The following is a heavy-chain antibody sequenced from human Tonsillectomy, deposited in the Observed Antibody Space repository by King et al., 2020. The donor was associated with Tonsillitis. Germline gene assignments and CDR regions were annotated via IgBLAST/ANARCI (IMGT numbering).Heavy chain of an antibody. CDR1: GYIFTDYY. Sequence: VQLVESGAEVKKPGASVKVSCEAFGYIFTDYYIHWVRQAPGQGLEWMGWINPNSGDTYYAQKFQGRVTMARDTSISTAYMELSRLRSEDTAFYYCAKDRGRRLSHPWGRGTLVTVSS. CDR2: INPNSGDT. D-gene: IGHD1-1*01. V-gene: IGHV1-2*02. J-gene: IGHJ5*02. CDR3: AKDRGRRLSHP.